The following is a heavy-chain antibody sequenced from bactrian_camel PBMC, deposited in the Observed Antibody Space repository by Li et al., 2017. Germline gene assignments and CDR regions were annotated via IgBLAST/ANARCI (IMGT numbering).Heavy chain of an antibody. D-gene: IGHD7*01. J-gene: IGHJ4*01. V-gene: IGHV3S53*01. CDR3: KLVLVCYTSSGRRSELNY. CDR1: GGTECSYD. Sequence: HVQLVESGGGSVQAGGTLKVSCTASGGTECSYDMSWYRLNRRNEREFVSGIKDDGSTMYADSVKGRFTISQDASKSTMYLQMNNLKPEDTAKYYCKLVLVCYTSSGRRSELNYWGQGTQVTVS. CDR2: IKDDGST.